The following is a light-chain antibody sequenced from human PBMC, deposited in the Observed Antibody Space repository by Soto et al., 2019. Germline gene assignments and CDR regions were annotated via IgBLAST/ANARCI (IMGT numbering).Light chain of an antibody. CDR1: QSGLYSSNNETY. V-gene: IGKV4-1*01. CDR3: QQYYSTPRT. J-gene: IGKJ1*01. Sequence: DIVMTQSPDSLAVSPGERATINCKSSQSGLYSSNNETYLAWYQQKPGQPPKLLIYLASTRESGVPDRFSGSGSGTDFTLTISSLQAEDVAVYYCQQYYSTPRTFGQGTKVEIK. CDR2: LAS.